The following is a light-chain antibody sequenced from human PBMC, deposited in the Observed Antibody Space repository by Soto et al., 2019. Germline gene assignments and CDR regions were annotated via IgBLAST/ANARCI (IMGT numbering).Light chain of an antibody. CDR1: QTISNC. J-gene: IGKJ1*01. Sequence: EILLTQSPATLSSSPGDRVTLSCRASQTISNCLAWYQHRPGQAPRLLIYNASTRATGIPASFSGSGSGTDFTLTISNVEPEDFAVYYCQQRQHWPRTFGQGTNVEIK. CDR2: NAS. CDR3: QQRQHWPRT. V-gene: IGKV3-11*01.